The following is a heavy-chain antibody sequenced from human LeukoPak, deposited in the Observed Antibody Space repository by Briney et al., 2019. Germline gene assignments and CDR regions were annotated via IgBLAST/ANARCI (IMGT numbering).Heavy chain of an antibody. J-gene: IGHJ4*02. CDR2: IYYSGST. CDR1: GGSISSYY. Sequence: SETLSLTCTVSGGSISSYYWSWIRQPPGKGLEWIGDIYYSGSTNYNPSLKSRVTISVDTSKNQFPLKLSSVTAADTAVYYCARVSGYDYGEPSHFDCWGQGTLVTVSS. V-gene: IGHV4-59*01. CDR3: ARVSGYDYGEPSHFDC. D-gene: IGHD5-12*01.